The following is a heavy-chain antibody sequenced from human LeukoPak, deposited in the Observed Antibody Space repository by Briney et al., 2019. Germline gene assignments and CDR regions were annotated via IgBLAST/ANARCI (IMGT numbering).Heavy chain of an antibody. V-gene: IGHV4-34*01. D-gene: IGHD3-16*01. CDR1: GGSFSGYY. CDR3: ARPVGGWFDP. CDR2: VNLSGVT. J-gene: IGHJ5*02. Sequence: PSETLSLTCAVYGGSFSGYYWSWVRQPPGMGLEWIGEVNLSGVTNYNPSLKSRITMSLDTSKNHFSLKLSSVTAADTAVYYCARPVGGWFDPWGQETLVTVSS.